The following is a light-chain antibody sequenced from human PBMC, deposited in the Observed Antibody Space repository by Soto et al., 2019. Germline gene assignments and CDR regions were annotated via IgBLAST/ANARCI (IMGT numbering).Light chain of an antibody. Sequence: QSVLTQPPSASGSPGQSVTISCTGTSSDVGGYKYVSWYQQHPGKAPKLMIYEVSKRPSGVPDRFSGSKSGNTASLTVSGLQAEDEADYYCSSYAGSSLGVFGGGTKLTVL. CDR1: SSDVGGYKY. J-gene: IGLJ3*02. CDR3: SSYAGSSLGV. V-gene: IGLV2-8*01. CDR2: EVS.